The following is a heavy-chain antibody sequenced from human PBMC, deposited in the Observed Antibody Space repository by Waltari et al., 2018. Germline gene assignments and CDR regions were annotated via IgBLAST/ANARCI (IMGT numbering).Heavy chain of an antibody. V-gene: IGHV4-38-2*02. Sequence: QVQLQESGPGLVKPSETLSLTCAVSGYSISSGYYWGWIRQPPGKGLEWIGNIYHSGSTYYNPSLKSRVTISVDTSKNQFSLKLSSVTAADTAVYYCARDVSGTSEGGLFDPWGQGTLVTVSS. J-gene: IGHJ5*02. CDR2: IYHSGST. D-gene: IGHD2-2*01. CDR1: GYSISSGYY. CDR3: ARDVSGTSEGGLFDP.